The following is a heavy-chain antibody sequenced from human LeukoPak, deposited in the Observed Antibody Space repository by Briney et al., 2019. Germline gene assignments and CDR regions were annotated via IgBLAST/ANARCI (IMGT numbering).Heavy chain of an antibody. D-gene: IGHD1-1*01. V-gene: IGHV4-4*02. CDR2: IYHGGSP. CDR3: ARVNINNWHSCDY. CDR1: GGSISSNNW. J-gene: IGHJ4*02. Sequence: PSETLSLTCAVSGGSISSNNWWGWVRQPPGKGLEWIGEIYHGGSPNYNPSLKSRVTISVDKSRNHFSLNLSSVTAVDTAVYYCARVNINNWHSCDYWGQGTLVTVSS.